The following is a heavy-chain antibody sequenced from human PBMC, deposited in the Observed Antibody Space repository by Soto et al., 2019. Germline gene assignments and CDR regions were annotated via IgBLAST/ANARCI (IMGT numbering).Heavy chain of an antibody. CDR2: IYYSGST. CDR3: ATVCSGGSCYFAEYFPH. J-gene: IGHJ1*01. Sequence: QVQLQESGPGLVKPSETLSLTCTVSGGSISSYYWSWIRQPPGKGLEWIGYIYYSGSTNYNPSLKSRVTISVDTSKNQFSLKLSSVTAADTAVYYCATVCSGGSCYFAEYFPHWGQGTLVTVSS. D-gene: IGHD2-15*01. CDR1: GGSISSYY. V-gene: IGHV4-59*01.